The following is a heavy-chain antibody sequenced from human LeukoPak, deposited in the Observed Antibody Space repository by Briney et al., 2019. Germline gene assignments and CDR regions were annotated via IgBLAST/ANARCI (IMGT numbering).Heavy chain of an antibody. Sequence: PSETLSLTCTVSGGSISSGSYYWSWIRQLAGKGLEWIGRIYTSGSTNYNPSLKSRVTISVDTSKNQFSLKLSSVTAADTAVYYCARGFGGSYYYYMDVWGKGTTVTVSS. CDR2: IYTSGST. D-gene: IGHD3-3*01. CDR1: GGSISSGSYY. V-gene: IGHV4-61*02. J-gene: IGHJ6*03. CDR3: ARGFGGSYYYYMDV.